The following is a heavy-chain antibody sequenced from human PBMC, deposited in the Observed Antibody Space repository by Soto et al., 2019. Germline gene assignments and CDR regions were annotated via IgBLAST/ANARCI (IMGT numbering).Heavy chain of an antibody. Sequence: GGSLKLSCATPGFTFNSYWMHWVRQAPGKWLVWVSRINSDGSSTTYADSVKGRFTISRDNAKNTLYLQMNSLRAEDTAVYYCARVLIAAYYSGSGNFDYWGQGT. CDR1: GFTFNSYW. V-gene: IGHV3-74*01. D-gene: IGHD3-10*01. J-gene: IGHJ4*02. CDR3: ARVLIAAYYSGSGNFDY. CDR2: INSDGSST.